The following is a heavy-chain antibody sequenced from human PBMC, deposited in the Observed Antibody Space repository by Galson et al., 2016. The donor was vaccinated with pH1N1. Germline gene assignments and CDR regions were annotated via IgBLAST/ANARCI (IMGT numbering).Heavy chain of an antibody. J-gene: IGHJ6*02. CDR3: TRADIVVGEGCDNGVVR. V-gene: IGHV4-31*03. Sequence: ETLSPPCPVSGGPLTSDGNSWSWIRQHPGKALAWRWYIHPTGPTKYSRSLMSRVTLTLDRSKNQFSLMLNSVTAADTAFYYWTRADIVVGEGCDNGVVRWCQGTTVTVSS. CDR2: IHPTGPT. CDR1: GGPLTSDGNS. D-gene: IGHD2-15*01.